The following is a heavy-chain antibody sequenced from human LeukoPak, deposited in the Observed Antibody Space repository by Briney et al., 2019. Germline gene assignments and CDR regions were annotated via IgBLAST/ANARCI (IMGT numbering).Heavy chain of an antibody. CDR2: VSSSGANT. D-gene: IGHD2-2*01. J-gene: IGHJ4*02. CDR1: GYMFTSYN. Sequence: ASLKVSCKASGYMFTSYNMQWVRQAPGQGHEWMGMVSSSGANTKYAQKFRGRVTMTSDTSTSTVYMELSSLISDDTAVYYCARDQHYATDYWGQGTLVTVCS. CDR3: ARDQHYATDY. V-gene: IGHV1-46*03.